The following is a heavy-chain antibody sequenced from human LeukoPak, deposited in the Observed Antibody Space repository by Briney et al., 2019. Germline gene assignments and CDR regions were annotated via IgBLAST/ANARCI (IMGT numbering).Heavy chain of an antibody. D-gene: IGHD3-22*01. CDR3: ARHAYDSSGYWHRNRRKNTGAFDI. J-gene: IGHJ3*02. CDR2: INHSGST. Sequence: SETLSLTCAVYGGSFSGYYWSWIRQPPGKGLEWIGEINHSGSTNYNPSLKSRVTISVDTSKNQSSLKLSSVTAADTAVYYCARHAYDSSGYWHRNRRKNTGAFDIWGQGTMVTVSS. CDR1: GGSFSGYY. V-gene: IGHV4-34*01.